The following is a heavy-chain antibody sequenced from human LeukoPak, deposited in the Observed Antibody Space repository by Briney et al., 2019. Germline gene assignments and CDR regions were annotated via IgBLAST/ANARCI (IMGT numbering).Heavy chain of an antibody. V-gene: IGHV4-59*01. CDR1: GGSISSYY. Sequence: PSETLSLTCTVSGGSISSYYWSWIRQPPGKGLEWIGYIYYSGSTNYNPSLRSRVTISVDTSKNQFSLKLSSVTAADTAVYYCAREATVEGGFDYWGQGTLVTVSS. D-gene: IGHD4-17*01. J-gene: IGHJ4*02. CDR2: IYYSGST. CDR3: AREATVEGGFDY.